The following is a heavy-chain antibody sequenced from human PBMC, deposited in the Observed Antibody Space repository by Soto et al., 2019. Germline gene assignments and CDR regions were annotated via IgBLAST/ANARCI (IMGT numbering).Heavy chain of an antibody. CDR3: ARHNVGDFVVPAADDAFDI. V-gene: IGHV5-51*01. D-gene: IGHD2-2*01. CDR2: IYPGDSDT. CDR1: GYSFTSYW. Sequence: EVQLVQSGAEVKKPGESLKISCKGSGYSFTSYWIGWVRQMPGKGLEWMGIIYPGDSDTRYSPSFQGQVTISADKSISTAYLQWSSLKASDTAMYYCARHNVGDFVVPAADDAFDIWGQGTMVTVSS. J-gene: IGHJ3*02.